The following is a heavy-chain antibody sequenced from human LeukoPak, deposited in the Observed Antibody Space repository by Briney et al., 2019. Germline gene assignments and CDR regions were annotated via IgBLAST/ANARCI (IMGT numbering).Heavy chain of an antibody. V-gene: IGHV4-59*01. CDR2: IYYSGTT. Sequence: SSETLSLTCSVSGASLNNYYWSWIRQPPGKGLEWIGYIYYSGTTTYNPSLESRVTISVDTSKNQFSLKLRSVTAADTAVNYCARVGEQQLVFFFDYWGQGFLATVSS. CDR3: ARVGEQQLVFFFDY. CDR1: GASLNNYY. D-gene: IGHD6-13*01. J-gene: IGHJ4*02.